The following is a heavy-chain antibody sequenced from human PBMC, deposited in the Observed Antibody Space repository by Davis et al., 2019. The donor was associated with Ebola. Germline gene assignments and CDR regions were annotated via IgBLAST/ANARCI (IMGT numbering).Heavy chain of an antibody. Sequence: SETLSLTCTVSGGSISSYYWSWIRQPAGKGLEWIGRIYTSGSTNYNPSLKSRVTMSVDTSKNQFSLKLSSVTAADTAVYYCAGSITIFGVVTLGWFDPWGQGTLVTVSS. CDR1: GGSISSYY. CDR3: AGSITIFGVVTLGWFDP. V-gene: IGHV4-4*07. D-gene: IGHD3-3*01. J-gene: IGHJ5*02. CDR2: IYTSGST.